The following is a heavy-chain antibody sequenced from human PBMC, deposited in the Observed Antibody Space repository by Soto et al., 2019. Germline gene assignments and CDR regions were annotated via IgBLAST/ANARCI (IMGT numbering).Heavy chain of an antibody. CDR3: ARDSPAYYYDSSGYFYYSYFDY. D-gene: IGHD3-22*01. J-gene: IGHJ4*02. CDR1: GGTFSSYA. CDR2: IIPIFGTA. Sequence: SVKVSCKASGGTFSSYAISWVRQAPGQGLEWMGGIIPIFGTANYAQKFQGRVTITADESTSTAYMELSSLRSEDTAVYYCARDSPAYYYDSSGYFYYSYFDYWGQGTLVTVSS. V-gene: IGHV1-69*13.